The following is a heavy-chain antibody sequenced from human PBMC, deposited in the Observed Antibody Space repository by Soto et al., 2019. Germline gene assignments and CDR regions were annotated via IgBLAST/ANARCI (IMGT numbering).Heavy chain of an antibody. J-gene: IGHJ6*02. D-gene: IGHD5-12*01. CDR2: IYSGGST. V-gene: IGHV3-53*01. CDR3: ARDGLKTQGYYYGMDV. CDR1: GFTVSSNY. Sequence: PGGSLRLSCAASGFTVSSNYMSWVRQAPGKGLEWVSVIYSGGSTYYADSVKGRFTISRDNSKNPLYLQMNSLRAEDTAVYYCARDGLKTQGYYYGMDVWGQGTTVTVSS.